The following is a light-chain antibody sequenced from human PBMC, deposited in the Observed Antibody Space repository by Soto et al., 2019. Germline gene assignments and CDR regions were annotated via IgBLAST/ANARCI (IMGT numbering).Light chain of an antibody. CDR2: DAS. V-gene: IGKV1-33*01. J-gene: IGKJ4*01. Sequence: DLQMTQSPSSLSASVGDRVTITCQASQDIRYYLNWYQQKPGTAPKLLIYDASHLETGVPSRFSGSGSGTDFTFTISNLQPEDIAIYYCQQYGDLLLTFGGGTKVEIK. CDR1: QDIRYY. CDR3: QQYGDLLLT.